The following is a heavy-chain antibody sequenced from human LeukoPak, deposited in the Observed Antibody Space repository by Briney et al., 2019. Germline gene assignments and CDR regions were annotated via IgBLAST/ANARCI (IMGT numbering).Heavy chain of an antibody. D-gene: IGHD2-15*01. CDR3: AKDRLCWYDVFDM. CDR1: GFTFSNYA. CDR2: ISGGGHNA. V-gene: IGHV3-23*01. J-gene: IGHJ3*02. Sequence: GGSLRLSCAPSGFTFSNYAMIWVRQAPGKGLNWVSTISGGGHNAYYADSVKGRFTISRNNSNKTLYLQMNSLRAKDTAVYYFAKDRLCWYDVFDMWGQGTMVTASS.